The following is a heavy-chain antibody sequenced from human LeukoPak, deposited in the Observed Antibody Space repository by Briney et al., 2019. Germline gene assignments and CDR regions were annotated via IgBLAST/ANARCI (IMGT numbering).Heavy chain of an antibody. D-gene: IGHD4-11*01. CDR2: INSDGSIT. J-gene: IGHJ4*02. V-gene: IGHV3-74*01. CDR1: GFTFSSSW. Sequence: GGSLRLSGAASGFTFSSSWVHWVRQAPGKGLVWVSRINSDGSITSYADSVKGRFTISRDNAKNTLYLQMNSLRGEDTAVYYCAKGGSKAPDYWGQGALVTVSS. CDR3: AKGGSKAPDY.